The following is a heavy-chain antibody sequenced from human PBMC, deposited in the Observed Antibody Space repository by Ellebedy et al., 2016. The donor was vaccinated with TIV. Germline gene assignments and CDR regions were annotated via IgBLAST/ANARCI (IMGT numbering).Heavy chain of an antibody. CDR3: ARGRTFDY. CDR1: GGSFSGYY. CDR2: INHSGGT. V-gene: IGHV4-34*01. D-gene: IGHD1-7*01. J-gene: IGHJ4*02. Sequence: MPSETLSLTCAVYGGSFSGYYWSWIRQPQGKGLEWIGEINHSGGTNYNPSLKSRVTISRDTSKNQISLKLISVTAADTAVYYCARGRTFDYWGQGTLVTVSS.